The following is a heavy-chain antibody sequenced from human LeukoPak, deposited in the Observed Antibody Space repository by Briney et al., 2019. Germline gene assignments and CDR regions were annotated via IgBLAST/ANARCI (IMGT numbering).Heavy chain of an antibody. CDR3: ARTLYYFDSSGILDY. J-gene: IGHJ4*02. Sequence: SGPTLVNPTQTLTLTCTFSGFSLSTSGMCVSWIRQPPGKALEWLARIDWDDDKYYSTSLKTRLSISKDTSKNQVVLTMTNMDPVDTATYYCARTLYYFDSSGILDYWGQGTLVTVSS. CDR1: GFSLSTSGMC. CDR2: IDWDDDK. D-gene: IGHD3-22*01. V-gene: IGHV2-70*11.